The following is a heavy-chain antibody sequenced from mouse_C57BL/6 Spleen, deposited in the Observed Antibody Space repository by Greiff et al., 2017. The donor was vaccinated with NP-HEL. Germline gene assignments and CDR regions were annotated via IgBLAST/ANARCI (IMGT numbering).Heavy chain of an antibody. Sequence: QVQLQQPGAELVRPGSSVKLSCKASGYTFTSYWMHWVKQRPIQGLEWIGNIDPSDSDTHYNHKFKDKSTLTVDKSSSTAYMQLSSLTSEDSAVYYCARDGTRYYFDYWGKGTTLTVSS. CDR2: IDPSDSDT. V-gene: IGHV1-52*01. CDR3: ARDGTRYYFDY. J-gene: IGHJ2*01. D-gene: IGHD1-1*01. CDR1: GYTFTSYW.